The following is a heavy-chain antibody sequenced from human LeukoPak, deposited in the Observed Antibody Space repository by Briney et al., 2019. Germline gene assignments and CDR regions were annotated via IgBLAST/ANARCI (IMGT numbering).Heavy chain of an antibody. CDR1: GGSISSGGYY. J-gene: IGHJ4*02. Sequence: SETLSLTCTVSGGSISSGGYYWSWIRQPPGKGLEWIGYIYHSGSTYYNPSLKSRVTISVDRSKNQFSLKLSSVTAADTAVYYCARDGILGGVVPAAIWGQGTLVTVSS. D-gene: IGHD2-2*02. V-gene: IGHV4-30-2*01. CDR2: IYHSGST. CDR3: ARDGILGGVVPAAI.